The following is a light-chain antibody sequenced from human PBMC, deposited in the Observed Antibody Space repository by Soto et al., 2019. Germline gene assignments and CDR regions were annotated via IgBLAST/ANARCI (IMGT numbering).Light chain of an antibody. CDR1: QSVSSF. CDR3: QQRTNWPPRGIS. Sequence: EIVLTQSPATLSLSPGERATLSCRASQSVSSFLAWYQQKPGQAPRLLIYDASNRATGIPARFSGSGSGTDFTLTIRSLEPEDFAVYYCQQRTNWPPRGISFGPGTKVDI. CDR2: DAS. J-gene: IGKJ3*01. V-gene: IGKV3-11*01.